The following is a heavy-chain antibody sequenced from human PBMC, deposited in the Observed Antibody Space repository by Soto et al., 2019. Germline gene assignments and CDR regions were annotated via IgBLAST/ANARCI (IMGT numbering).Heavy chain of an antibody. V-gene: IGHV1-58*01. Sequence: ASVKVSCKASGFTFTSSAVQWVRQARGQRLEWIGWIVVGSGNTNYAQKFQERVTITRDMSTSTAYMELSSLRSEDTAVYYCAAAGLVVITPDAFDIWGQGTMVT. CDR3: AAAGLVVITPDAFDI. CDR2: IVVGSGNT. D-gene: IGHD3-22*01. J-gene: IGHJ3*02. CDR1: GFTFTSSA.